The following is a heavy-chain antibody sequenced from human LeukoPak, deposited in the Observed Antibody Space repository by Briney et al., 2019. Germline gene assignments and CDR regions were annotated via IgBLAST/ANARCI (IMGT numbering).Heavy chain of an antibody. V-gene: IGHV4-59*12. D-gene: IGHD3-10*01. CDR3: AREPAGVRSGSYYRHFDY. CDR2: IYYSGST. J-gene: IGHJ4*02. Sequence: PSETLSLTCTVHGEFFGGSYWSWIRQPPGKGLEWIGYIYYSGSTYYNPSLKSRVTISVDTSKNQFSLKLSSVTAADTAVYYCAREPAGVRSGSYYRHFDYWGQGTLVTVSS. CDR1: GEFFGGSY.